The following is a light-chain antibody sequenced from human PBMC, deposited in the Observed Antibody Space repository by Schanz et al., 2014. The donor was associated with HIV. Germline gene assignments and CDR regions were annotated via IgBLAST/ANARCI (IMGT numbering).Light chain of an antibody. CDR1: SSDVGGY. CDR2: EID. V-gene: IGLV2-8*01. J-gene: IGLJ2*01. CDR3: SASAGSDSFVV. Sequence: QSALTQPASVSGSPGQSITISCTGTSSDVGGYISWYQHHPGKAPKLLISEIDKRPSGVPDRFSGSRSGNTARLTVSGLQAEDEADYFCSASAGSDSFVVFGGGTKLTVL.